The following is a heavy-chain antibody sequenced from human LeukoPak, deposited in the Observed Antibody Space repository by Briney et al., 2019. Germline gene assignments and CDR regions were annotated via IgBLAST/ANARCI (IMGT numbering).Heavy chain of an antibody. CDR3: ARASTTVPNLLDY. J-gene: IGHJ4*02. V-gene: IGHV3-74*03. CDR1: GFTLSTYW. Sequence: GGSLRLSCAASGFTLSTYWMRWVRQAPGKGLLWVSRINGDGTSTKYADSVKGRFTISRDNARHTLYLQMNSLRTEDTAVYYCARASTTVPNLLDYWGQGTPVTVSS. CDR2: INGDGTST. D-gene: IGHD4-17*01.